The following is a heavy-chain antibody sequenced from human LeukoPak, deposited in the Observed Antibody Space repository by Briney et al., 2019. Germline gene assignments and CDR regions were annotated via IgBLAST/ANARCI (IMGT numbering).Heavy chain of an antibody. J-gene: IGHJ4*02. CDR3: ARWDEYYYGSGTDY. D-gene: IGHD3-10*01. CDR2: ISAYNGNT. CDR1: GYTCTSYG. Sequence: ASVKVSCKASGYTCTSYGISWVRQAPGQGLEWMGWISAYNGNTNYAQKLQGRVTMATDTSTSTAYMELRSLRSDDTAVYYCARWDEYYYGSGTDYWGQGTLVTVSS. V-gene: IGHV1-18*04.